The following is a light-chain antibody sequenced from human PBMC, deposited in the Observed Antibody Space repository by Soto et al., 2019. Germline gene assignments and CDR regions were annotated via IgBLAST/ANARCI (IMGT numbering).Light chain of an antibody. CDR2: DAS. V-gene: IGKV3-11*01. CDR1: QSISSY. CDR3: QQRTNWPRT. Sequence: EIVLTQSPATLSLSPGERATLSCRASQSISSYLAWYQQKPGQAPGLVIYDASNRAAGIPARFSGSGSGTDFTLTISSLEREDFAVYYCQQRTNWPRTFGQGTKLEIK. J-gene: IGKJ2*01.